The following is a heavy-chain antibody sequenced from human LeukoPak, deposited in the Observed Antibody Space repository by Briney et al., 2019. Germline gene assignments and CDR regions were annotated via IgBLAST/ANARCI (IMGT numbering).Heavy chain of an antibody. V-gene: IGHV1-46*01. J-gene: IGHJ4*02. CDR3: ARGIAARY. D-gene: IGHD6-6*01. CDR2: TNPSGGST. CDR1: GYTFTSYY. Sequence: GASVKVSCKASGYTFTSYYMHWVRQAPGQGLEWMGITNPSGGSTSYAQKFQGRVTMTRDTSISTAYMELSRLRSDDTAVYYCARGIAARYWGQGTLVTVSS.